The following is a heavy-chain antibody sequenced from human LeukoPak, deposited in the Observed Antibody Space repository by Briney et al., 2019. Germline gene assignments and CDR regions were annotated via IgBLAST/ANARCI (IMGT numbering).Heavy chain of an antibody. V-gene: IGHV1-2*02. Sequence: EASVKVSCKASGYTFTGYYMHWVRQAPGQGLEWMGWINPNSSGTNYAQKFQGRVTMTRDTSISTGYMELSWLRSDDSAVYYCARVWERSSSSWPFDYWGQGTLVTVSS. CDR3: ARVWERSSSSWPFDY. J-gene: IGHJ4*02. CDR1: GYTFTGYY. CDR2: INPNSSGT. D-gene: IGHD6-13*01.